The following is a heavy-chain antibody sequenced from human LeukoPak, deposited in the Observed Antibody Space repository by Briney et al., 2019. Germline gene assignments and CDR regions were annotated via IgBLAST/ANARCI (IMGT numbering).Heavy chain of an antibody. D-gene: IGHD3-16*01. CDR1: GGSISPYY. V-gene: IGHV4-59*08. CDR2: ISYSGST. J-gene: IGHJ5*02. Sequence: SETLSLTCTVSGGSISPYYWSWLRQPPGKGLEWIGYISYSGSTNYNPSLKTLKSRVTFSVDTSKNQFSLKLSSVTAADTAVYYCARYYVWGSYRSFDPWDQGTLVTVSS. CDR3: ARYYVWGSYRSFDP.